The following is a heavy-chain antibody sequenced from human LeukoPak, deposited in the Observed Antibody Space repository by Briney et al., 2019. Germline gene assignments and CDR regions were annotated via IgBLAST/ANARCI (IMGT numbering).Heavy chain of an antibody. CDR2: IKEDGSEK. Sequence: PGGSLRLSCAASGFTFSSYWMSWVRQAPRKGLEWLANIKEDGSEKYYVDSVKGRFTISRDNAKNSLFLQMNSLRDEDTATYYCVRDLVWDTGRVDYWGQGTLVTVSS. D-gene: IGHD3/OR15-3a*01. CDR1: GFTFSSYW. CDR3: VRDLVWDTGRVDY. V-gene: IGHV3-7*01. J-gene: IGHJ4*02.